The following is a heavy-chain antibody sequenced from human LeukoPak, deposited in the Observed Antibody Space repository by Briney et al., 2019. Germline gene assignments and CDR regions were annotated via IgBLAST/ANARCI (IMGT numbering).Heavy chain of an antibody. Sequence: ASVKVSCKASGYTFTSYGISWVRQAPGQGLEWMGIINPSGGSTSYAQKFQGRVTMTRDTSTSTVYMELSSLRSEDTAVYYCARDDHSSGYSYWGQGTLVTVSS. J-gene: IGHJ4*02. V-gene: IGHV1-46*01. CDR1: GYTFTSYG. D-gene: IGHD3-22*01. CDR2: INPSGGST. CDR3: ARDDHSSGYSY.